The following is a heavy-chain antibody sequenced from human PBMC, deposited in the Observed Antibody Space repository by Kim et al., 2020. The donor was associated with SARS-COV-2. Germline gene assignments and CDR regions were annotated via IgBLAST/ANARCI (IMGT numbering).Heavy chain of an antibody. CDR3: ARDSLPTIEAFDI. CDR1: GGSISSGGYY. Sequence: SETLSLTCTVSGGSISSGGYYWSWIRQHPGKGLEWIGYIYYSGSTYYNPSLKSRVTISVDTSKNQFSLKLSSVTAADTAVYYCARDSLPTIEAFDIWGQGTMVTVSS. CDR2: IYYSGST. V-gene: IGHV4-31*03. J-gene: IGHJ3*02. D-gene: IGHD1-1*01.